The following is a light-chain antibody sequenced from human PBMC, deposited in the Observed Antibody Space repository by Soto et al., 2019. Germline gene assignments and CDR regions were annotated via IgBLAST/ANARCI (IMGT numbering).Light chain of an antibody. CDR1: QSVSSSY. Sequence: EIVLTQSPGTLSLSPGERATISCRASQSVSSSYLAWYQQKPGQAPRLLIYGASSRATGIPDRFSGSGSGTDFTLTISRLETEDFAVYYCQQYDSSPVTFGQGTKVEIK. CDR3: QQYDSSPVT. CDR2: GAS. V-gene: IGKV3-20*01. J-gene: IGKJ1*01.